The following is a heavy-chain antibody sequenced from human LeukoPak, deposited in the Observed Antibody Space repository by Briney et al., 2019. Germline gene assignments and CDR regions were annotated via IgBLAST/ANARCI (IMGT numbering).Heavy chain of an antibody. CDR2: ISYDGSNK. J-gene: IGHJ4*02. V-gene: IGHV3-30*03. D-gene: IGHD3-22*01. Sequence: GGSLRLSCAASGFTFSSYGMHWVRQAPGKGLEWVAVISYDGSNKYYADSVKGRFTISRDNSKNTLYLQMNSLRAEDTAVYYCARANYYDSRGYYVGDWGQGTLVTVSS. CDR3: ARANYYDSRGYYVGD. CDR1: GFTFSSYG.